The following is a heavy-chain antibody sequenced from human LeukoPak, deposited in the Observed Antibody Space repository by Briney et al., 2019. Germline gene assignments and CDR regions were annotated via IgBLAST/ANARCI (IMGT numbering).Heavy chain of an antibody. Sequence: GGSLRLSCAASGFTFSSYAMSWVRQAPGKGLEWVSSTSGSGDRTYYADSVKGRFTISRDNSKNTLYLQMNSLRAEDTAVYYCAKDGLGTYYGIDYWGQGTLVTVSS. V-gene: IGHV3-23*01. CDR3: AKDGLGTYYGIDY. J-gene: IGHJ4*02. CDR2: TSGSGDRT. D-gene: IGHD1-26*01. CDR1: GFTFSSYA.